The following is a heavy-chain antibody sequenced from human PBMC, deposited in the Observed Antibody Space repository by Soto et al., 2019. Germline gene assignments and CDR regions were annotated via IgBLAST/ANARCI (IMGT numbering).Heavy chain of an antibody. D-gene: IGHD2-15*01. Sequence: PSETLSLTCAVSGGSISSSNWWSWVRQPPGKGLEWIGEIYHSGSTNYNPSLKSRVTISVDKSKNQFSLKLSSVTAADTAVYYWAIDLGYCSGGSGTKTWNLLHYYIDVWGKGTPVTVSS. CDR2: IYHSGST. V-gene: IGHV4-4*02. CDR1: GGSISSSNW. CDR3: AIDLGYCSGGSGTKTWNLLHYYIDV. J-gene: IGHJ6*03.